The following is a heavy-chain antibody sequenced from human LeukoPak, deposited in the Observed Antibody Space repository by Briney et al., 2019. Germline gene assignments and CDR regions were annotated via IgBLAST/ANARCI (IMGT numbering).Heavy chain of an antibody. D-gene: IGHD3-22*01. J-gene: IGHJ4*02. CDR2: IKSKTDGGTT. Sequence: KTGGSLRLSSAASGFTFSNAWMSWVRQAPGKGLEWVGRIKSKTDGGTTDYAAPMKGRFTISRDDSRNTLYLQMHSLKTEDTAVYYCTTMPFYDSSGYYYGYYWGQGTLVTVSS. V-gene: IGHV3-15*01. CDR3: TTMPFYDSSGYYYGYY. CDR1: GFTFSNAW.